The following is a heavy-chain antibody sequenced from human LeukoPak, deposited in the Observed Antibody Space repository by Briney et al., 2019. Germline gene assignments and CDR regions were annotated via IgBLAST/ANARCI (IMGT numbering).Heavy chain of an antibody. J-gene: IGHJ4*02. CDR1: GGSFSGYY. D-gene: IGHD4-11*01. V-gene: IGHV4-34*01. CDR2: INHSGST. CDR3: ARARPRYSNYAAHFDY. Sequence: SETLSLTCAVYGGSFSGYYWSWIRQPPGKGLEWIGEINHSGSTNYNPSLKSRVTISVDTSKNQFSLKLSSVTAADTAVYYCARARPRYSNYAAHFDYWGQGTLVTVSS.